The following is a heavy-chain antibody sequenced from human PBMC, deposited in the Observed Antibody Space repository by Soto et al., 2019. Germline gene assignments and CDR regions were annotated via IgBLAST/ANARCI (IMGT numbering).Heavy chain of an antibody. CDR1: GPRFSICA. CDR2: INPSGGST. D-gene: IGHD2-15*01. CDR3: ARGDCSGGSCYTYYFDY. Sequence: ASVKVSSKASGPRFSICAISLVRQAPGQGLEWMGIINPSGGSTSYAQKIQGRVTMTRDTSTSTVYMELSSLRSEDTAVYYCARGDCSGGSCYTYYFDYWGQGTLVTVSS. J-gene: IGHJ4*02. V-gene: IGHV1-46*03.